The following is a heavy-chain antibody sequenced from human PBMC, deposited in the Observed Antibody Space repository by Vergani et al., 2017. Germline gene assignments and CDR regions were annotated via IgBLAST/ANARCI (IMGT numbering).Heavy chain of an antibody. D-gene: IGHD2-2*01. Sequence: QVQLVESGGGVVQPGRSLRLSCAASGFPFSSFGFHWVRQAPGKGLEWVAFIHYDGSYEYYIDSVKGRFTISRDNSKNTLILQMNGLRAEDTAVYYCARDRGCATISCYWSGAFDYWGLGTLVSVSS. V-gene: IGHV3-33*01. CDR2: IHYDGSYE. CDR1: GFPFSSFG. J-gene: IGHJ4*02. CDR3: ARDRGCATISCYWSGAFDY.